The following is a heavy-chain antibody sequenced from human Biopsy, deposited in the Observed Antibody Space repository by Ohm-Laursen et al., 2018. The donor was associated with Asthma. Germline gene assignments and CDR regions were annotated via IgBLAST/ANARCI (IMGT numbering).Heavy chain of an antibody. V-gene: IGHV3-30*03. CDR2: ISYDGSNK. Sequence: SLSLSCAASGFTFSSYGMHWVRPAPGKGLGWVAVISYDGSNKYYADSVKGRFTISRDNSKNTLYLQMNSLRAEDTAVYYCASQSSGPDFWSGYYYFDYWGQGTLVTVSS. D-gene: IGHD3-3*01. CDR1: GFTFSSYG. CDR3: ASQSSGPDFWSGYYYFDY. J-gene: IGHJ4*02.